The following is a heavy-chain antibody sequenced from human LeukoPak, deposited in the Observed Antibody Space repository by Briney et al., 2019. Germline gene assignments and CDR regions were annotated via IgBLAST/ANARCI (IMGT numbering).Heavy chain of an antibody. V-gene: IGHV3-48*03. CDR2: ISSSAGTT. J-gene: IGHJ4*02. CDR1: GFTFSSYE. D-gene: IGHD4-23*01. Sequence: GGSLRLSCAASGFTFSSYEMNWVRQAPGKGLEWVSYISSSAGTTYYADSVKGRFTISRDNAKDSLYLQMNSLRAEDTAVYYCARVLNYGGNLDYWGQGTLVTVSS. CDR3: ARVLNYGGNLDY.